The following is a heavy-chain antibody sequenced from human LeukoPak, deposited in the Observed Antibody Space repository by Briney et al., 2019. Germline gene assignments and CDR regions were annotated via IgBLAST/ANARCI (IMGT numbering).Heavy chain of an antibody. J-gene: IGHJ4*02. CDR2: IKQDGSEK. V-gene: IGHV3-7*01. CDR3: ARSLDF. CDR1: GFTLSNYW. Sequence: GGSLRLSCAVSGFTLSNYWMDWVRQAPGKGLEWVANIKQDGSEKYCVDSVKGRFTISRDNAKNSVYLQMNSLRVEDTAVYYCARSLDFWGQGTLVTVSS.